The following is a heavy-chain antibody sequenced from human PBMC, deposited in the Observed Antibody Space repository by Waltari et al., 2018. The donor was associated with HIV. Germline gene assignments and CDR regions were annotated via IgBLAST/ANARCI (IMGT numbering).Heavy chain of an antibody. CDR3: ASARETMGVDFDS. CDR1: GGASVSHT. D-gene: IGHD3-10*01. Sequence: QVQLVQSGAEVKKPWSSVKVSCKASGGASVSHTLNWVRQAPGQGLEWMGRAIPMFGTANYARKFQGRVTITADKSTTTAYMELNGLRIDDTAVYYCASARETMGVDFDSWGQGTLVTVS. J-gene: IGHJ5*01. V-gene: IGHV1-69*08. CDR2: AIPMFGTA.